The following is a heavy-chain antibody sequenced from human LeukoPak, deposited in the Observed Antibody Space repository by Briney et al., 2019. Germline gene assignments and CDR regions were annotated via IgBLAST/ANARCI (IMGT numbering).Heavy chain of an antibody. J-gene: IGHJ4*02. V-gene: IGHV4-4*07. CDR1: GGSINGYY. D-gene: IGHD5-12*01. CDR2: IYTSGTT. CDR3: ARVSGYDWESFYDY. Sequence: SETLSLTCTVSGGSINGYYWSWIRQPAGKGLEWIGRIYTSGTTNYNPSLKSRVTISVDTSKNQFSLKLSSVTAADTAVYYCARVSGYDWESFYDYWGQGTLVTVSS.